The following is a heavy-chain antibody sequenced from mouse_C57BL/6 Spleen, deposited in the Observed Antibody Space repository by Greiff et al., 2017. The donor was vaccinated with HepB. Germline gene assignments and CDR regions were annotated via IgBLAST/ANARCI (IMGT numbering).Heavy chain of an antibody. CDR2: IYPGDGDT. J-gene: IGHJ2*01. CDR1: GYAFSSSW. Sequence: VMLVESGPELVKPGASVKISCKASGYAFSSSWMNWVKQRPGKGLEWIGRIYPGDGDTNYNGKFKGKATLTADKSSSTAYMQLSSLTSEDSAVYFCARGGETGPFDYWGQGTTLTVSS. CDR3: ARGGETGPFDY. D-gene: IGHD4-1*01. V-gene: IGHV1-82*01.